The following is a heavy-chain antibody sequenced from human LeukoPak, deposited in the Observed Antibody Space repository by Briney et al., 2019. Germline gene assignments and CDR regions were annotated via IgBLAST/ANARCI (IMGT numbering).Heavy chain of an antibody. V-gene: IGHV3-23*01. Sequence: GGSLRLSCAASRFTLSSYAMSWVRQAPGKGLEWVSSMSGSGSSTYYADSVKGRFTISRDNAKNSLYLQMNSLRAEDTAVYYCASLDQTGYWGQGTLVTVSS. CDR2: MSGSGSST. J-gene: IGHJ4*02. CDR1: RFTLSSYA. CDR3: ASLDQTGY.